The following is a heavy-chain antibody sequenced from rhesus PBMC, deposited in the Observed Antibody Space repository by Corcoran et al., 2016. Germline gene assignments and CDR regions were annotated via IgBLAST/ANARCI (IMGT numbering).Heavy chain of an antibody. CDR2: ISGSSGRT. V-gene: IGHV4-99*02. J-gene: IGHJ4*01. D-gene: IGHD4-29*01. CDR1: GYSISSGYY. CDR3: ARAEGSRYVGCDY. Sequence: QVQLQESGPGLVKPSETLSLTCAVSGYSISSGYYWGWIRQPPGKGLQYSGYISGSSGRTYYKPTLTNRVTISQDTSTNQFSLKLRSVTAADTAVYYCARAEGSRYVGCDYWGQGVLVTVSS.